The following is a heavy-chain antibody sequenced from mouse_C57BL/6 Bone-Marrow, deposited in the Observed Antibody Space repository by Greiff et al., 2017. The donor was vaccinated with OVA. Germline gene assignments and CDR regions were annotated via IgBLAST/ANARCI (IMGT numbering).Heavy chain of an antibody. CDR2: ISSGGSYT. CDR1: GFTFSSYG. V-gene: IGHV5-6*01. J-gene: IGHJ2*01. CDR3: ARSHYYGSSDY. Sequence: EVKLQESGGDLVKPGGSLKLSCAASGFTFSSYGMSWVRQTPDKRLEWVATISSGGSYTYYPDRVKGRFTISRDNAKNTLYLQMSSLKSEYTAMYYCARSHYYGSSDYWGQGTTLTVSS. D-gene: IGHD1-1*01.